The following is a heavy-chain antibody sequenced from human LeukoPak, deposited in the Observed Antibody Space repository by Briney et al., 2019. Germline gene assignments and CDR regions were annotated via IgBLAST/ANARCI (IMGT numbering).Heavy chain of an antibody. J-gene: IGHJ4*02. CDR3: ARACVR. CDR2: INRSGST. CDR1: GGSFSGYY. D-gene: IGHD2-21*01. V-gene: IGHV4-34*01. Sequence: SETLSLTCAVYGGSFSGYYWSWIRQPPGKGLEWIGEINRSGSTNYNPSLKSRVTISVDTSKNQFSLKLSSVTAADTAVYYCARACVRWGQGTLVTVSS.